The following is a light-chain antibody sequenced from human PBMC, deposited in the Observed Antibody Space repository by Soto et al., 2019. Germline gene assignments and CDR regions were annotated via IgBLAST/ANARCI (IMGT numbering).Light chain of an antibody. CDR1: QSVDSN. CDR3: QHYENSPIT. J-gene: IGKJ5*01. CDR2: AAS. V-gene: IGKV3-20*01. Sequence: EIVMTQSPATLSVSPGERATLSCRASQSVDSNLAWYQQKPGQAPRLLIYAASSRATGIPDRFSGSGSGTDFILTISRVEPEDFAMYYCQHYENSPITFGLGTRLEIK.